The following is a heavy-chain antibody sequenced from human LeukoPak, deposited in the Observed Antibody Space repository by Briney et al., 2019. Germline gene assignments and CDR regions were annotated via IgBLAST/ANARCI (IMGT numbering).Heavy chain of an antibody. D-gene: IGHD5-18*01. V-gene: IGHV3-66*01. CDR1: EFSVGSNY. CDR3: ATSSSLSWIQPFTPRSSETLDF. Sequence: GGSLRLSCAASEFSVGSNYMTWDRQATGKGLQWVSLIYSGGSTYYADSVKGRFTISRDNGKNSLHLQMHSLRADDTGIYYCATSSSLSWIQPFTPRSSETLDFWGQGTLVTVSS. CDR2: IYSGGST. J-gene: IGHJ4*02.